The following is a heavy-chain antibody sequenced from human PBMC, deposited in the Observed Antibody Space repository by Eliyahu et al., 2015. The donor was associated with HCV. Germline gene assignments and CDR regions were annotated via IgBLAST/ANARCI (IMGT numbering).Heavy chain of an antibody. CDR2: IKRDGIEK. CDR3: ARVIVGAKVGANYYYYGMDV. D-gene: IGHD1-26*01. CDR1: GFXFGXYW. J-gene: IGHJ6*02. V-gene: IGHV3-7*01. Sequence: EVQLVESGGGLVQPGGSXRLSCAASGFXFGXYWINWVRQXPGKGLGWVANIKRDGIEKFYADSVKGRFTISRDNAKNSLYLQMNSLRAEDSAVYYCARVIVGAKVGANYYYYGMDVWGQGTTVTVSS.